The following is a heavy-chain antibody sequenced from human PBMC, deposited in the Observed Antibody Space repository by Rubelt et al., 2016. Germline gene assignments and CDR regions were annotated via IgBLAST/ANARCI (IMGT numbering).Heavy chain of an antibody. CDR2: LYTSGST. CDR3: ARLLRSYWYFDL. V-gene: IGHV4-4*07. CDR1: GGSLSTNY. J-gene: IGHJ2*01. Sequence: VQLQESGPGVVTPSETLSLTCSVSGGSLSTNYWSWIRQPAGKGLEWIGRLYTSGSTHYNPSLKSRVTISVDTSKNQFSRKVSSVTAEETAGHYCARLLRSYWYFDLWGRGTLVTVSS.